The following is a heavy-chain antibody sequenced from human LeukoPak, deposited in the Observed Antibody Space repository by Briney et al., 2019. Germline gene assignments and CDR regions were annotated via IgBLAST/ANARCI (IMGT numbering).Heavy chain of an antibody. CDR3: AKAWALTYLGGVDS. Sequence: PGGSLRLPCAASAFTFSSYAMAWVRQAPGKGLEWVSTLSGTGGNTYYADSVRGRFTISRDNSKNTLYLQMNSLRAEDTAVYYCAKAWALTYLGGVDSWGQGTLVTVSS. CDR1: AFTFSSYA. V-gene: IGHV3-23*01. D-gene: IGHD2-21*02. CDR2: LSGTGGNT. J-gene: IGHJ4*02.